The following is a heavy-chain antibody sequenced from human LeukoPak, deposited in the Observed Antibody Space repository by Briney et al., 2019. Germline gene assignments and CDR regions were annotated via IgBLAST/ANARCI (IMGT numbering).Heavy chain of an antibody. V-gene: IGHV4-61*02. J-gene: IGHJ4*02. CDR2: IYTSGST. Sequence: PSETLSLTCTVSGGSISSGSYYWSWIRQPAGKGLEWIGRIYTSGSTNYNPSLKSRVTISVDTSKNQFSLKLSSVTAADTAVYYCARDPASYYYDSSGYFDYWGQGTLVTVSS. CDR1: GGSISSGSYY. D-gene: IGHD3-22*01. CDR3: ARDPASYYYDSSGYFDY.